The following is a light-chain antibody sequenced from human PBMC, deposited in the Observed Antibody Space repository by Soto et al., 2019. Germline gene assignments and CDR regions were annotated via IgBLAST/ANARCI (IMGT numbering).Light chain of an antibody. Sequence: EIVMTQSPGTLSVSPGERATLSGRASQNVISNLAWYQQRPGQAPRLLIYSASTRATGIPDRFSGSGSGTDFTLTISRLEPEDFAVYYCQQYGSSPRTFGQGTKVDIK. CDR1: QNVISN. J-gene: IGKJ1*01. V-gene: IGKV3-20*01. CDR3: QQYGSSPRT. CDR2: SAS.